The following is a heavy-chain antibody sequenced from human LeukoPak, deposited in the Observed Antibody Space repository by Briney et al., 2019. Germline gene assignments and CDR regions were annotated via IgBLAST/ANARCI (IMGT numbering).Heavy chain of an antibody. CDR3: ARGVLPDY. D-gene: IGHD2-2*01. CDR2: IYHSGST. Sequence: SETLSLTCTVSGYSISSGYYWGWIRQPPGKGLEWIGSIYHSGSTYYNPSLKSRVTISVDTSKNQFSLKLSSVTAADTAVYYCARGVLPDYWGQGTLVTVSS. CDR1: GYSISSGYY. V-gene: IGHV4-38-2*02. J-gene: IGHJ4*02.